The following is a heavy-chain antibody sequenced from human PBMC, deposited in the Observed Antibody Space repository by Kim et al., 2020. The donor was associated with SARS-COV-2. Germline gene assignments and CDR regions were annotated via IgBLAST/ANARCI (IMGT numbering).Heavy chain of an antibody. V-gene: IGHV3-11*06. CDR1: GFTFSDYY. J-gene: IGHJ5*02. CDR3: VRGHYGSGKGDP. D-gene: IGHD3-10*01. CDR2: IGTRSSDV. Sequence: GGSLRLSCAASGFTFSDYYMSWTRQAPGKGLEWISHIGTRSSDVKYADSVKGRFTISRDNAKNSLYLQMNSLRVEDTAVSYCVRGHYGSGKGDPWGQGT.